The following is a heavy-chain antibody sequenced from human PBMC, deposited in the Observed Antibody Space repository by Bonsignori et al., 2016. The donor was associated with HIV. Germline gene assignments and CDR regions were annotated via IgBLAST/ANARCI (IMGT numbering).Heavy chain of an antibody. D-gene: IGHD3-3*01. V-gene: IGHV1-2*02. CDR2: INPNSGGT. J-gene: IGHJ4*02. CDR3: ATLRFLEWAPFDY. Sequence: WVRQAPGQGLEWMGWINPNSGGTNYAQKFQGRVTMTRDTSISTAYMELSRLRSDDTAVYYCATLRFLEWAPFDYWGQGTLVTVSS.